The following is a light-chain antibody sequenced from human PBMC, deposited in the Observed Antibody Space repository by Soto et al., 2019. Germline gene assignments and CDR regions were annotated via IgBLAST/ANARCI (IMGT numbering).Light chain of an antibody. CDR1: SSNIGGYNY. V-gene: IGLV2-11*01. CDR3: CSYAGSYTFGV. CDR2: DVT. Sequence: QSALTQPRSVSGSPGQSVTISCTGTSSNIGGYNYVSWYQQRPGKAPKLMIYDVTKRPSGVPDRFSGSKSANTASLTISRLQAEDEADYYCCSYAGSYTFGVFGTGTKLTVL. J-gene: IGLJ1*01.